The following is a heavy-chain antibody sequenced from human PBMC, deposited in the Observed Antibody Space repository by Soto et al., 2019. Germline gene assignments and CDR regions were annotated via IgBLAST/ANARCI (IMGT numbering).Heavy chain of an antibody. J-gene: IGHJ6*02. CDR3: AKDFPGATVYYYYGMDV. CDR1: GFSFTTAW. V-gene: IGHV3-30*18. D-gene: IGHD1-26*01. CDR2: ITYDGSNK. Sequence: GGAPRLSCAAPGFSFTTAWMNWGRQSPGRGLEWVAVITYDGSNKYYADSVKGRFTISRDNSKNTLYLQMNSLRAEDTAVYYCAKDFPGATVYYYYGMDVWGQGTTVTVSS.